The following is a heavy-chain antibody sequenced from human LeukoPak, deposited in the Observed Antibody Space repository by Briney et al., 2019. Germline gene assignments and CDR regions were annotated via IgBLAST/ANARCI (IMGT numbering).Heavy chain of an antibody. V-gene: IGHV3-66*01. J-gene: IGHJ4*02. D-gene: IGHD2-2*01. CDR1: GFTVSSNY. CDR2: IHSGGST. CDR3: ARDLNTNYFDY. Sequence: GGSLRLSCAASGFTVSSNYMSWVRQAPGKGLEWVSVIHSGGSTYYADSVKGRFTISRDNSKNTLYLQMNSLRAEDTAVYYCARDLNTNYFDYWGQGTLVTVSS.